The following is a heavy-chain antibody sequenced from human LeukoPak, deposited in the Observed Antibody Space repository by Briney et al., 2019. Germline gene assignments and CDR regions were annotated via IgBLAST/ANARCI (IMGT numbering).Heavy chain of an antibody. Sequence: SETLSLTCTVSGYSISSGYYWGWIRQPPGKGLEWIGSIYHSGSTYYNPSLKSRVTMSVDTSKNQFSLKLSSVTAADTAVYYCARARRNYVWGSYRTIYYYYYMDVWGKGTTVTISS. CDR3: ARARRNYVWGSYRTIYYYYYMDV. CDR2: IYHSGST. CDR1: GYSISSGYY. D-gene: IGHD3-16*02. V-gene: IGHV4-38-2*02. J-gene: IGHJ6*03.